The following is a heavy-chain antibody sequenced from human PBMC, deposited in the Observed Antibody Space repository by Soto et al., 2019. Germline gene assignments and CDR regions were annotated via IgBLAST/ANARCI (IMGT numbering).Heavy chain of an antibody. J-gene: IGHJ5*02. Sequence: GGSLRLSCAASGFTFSNYAMNWVRQAPGKGLEWVSSISSSGDDTYYPDSVKGRFTISRDNSRNTLYLQMNSLRAEDTAVYYCAKNGYEYSTSSPWFDPWGQGTLVTVSS. CDR1: GFTFSNYA. V-gene: IGHV3-23*01. D-gene: IGHD6-6*01. CDR2: ISSSGDDT. CDR3: AKNGYEYSTSSPWFDP.